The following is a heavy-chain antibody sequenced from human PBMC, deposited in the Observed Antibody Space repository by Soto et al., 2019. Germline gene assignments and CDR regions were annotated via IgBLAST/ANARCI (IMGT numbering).Heavy chain of an antibody. Sequence: GGSLRLSCAASTTTFSSSGWHWVRQAPGRGLEWVAVLSNGGSTKTYGDSVKGRFTISRDNSKNMVFLQMNSLGSGDTAIYYCAKDGPHCDVDLWGQGTQVTVSS. J-gene: IGHJ4*03. CDR2: LSNGGSTK. D-gene: IGHD2-21*01. CDR1: TTTFSSSG. CDR3: AKDGPHCDVDL. V-gene: IGHV3-30*18.